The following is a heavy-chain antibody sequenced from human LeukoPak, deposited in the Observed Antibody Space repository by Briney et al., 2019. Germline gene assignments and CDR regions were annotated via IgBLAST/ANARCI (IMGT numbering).Heavy chain of an antibody. J-gene: IGHJ1*01. V-gene: IGHV3-23*01. D-gene: IGHD6-13*01. CDR1: GFTFSSYA. Sequence: GGSLRLSCATSGFTFSSYAMSWVRQAPGKGLEWVSGIGASGGSTYYADSVKGRFTISRDNSKNTLYLQMNSLRTEDTAVYYCTTDSSSWYMTEYFNHWGQGTLVTVSS. CDR3: TTDSSSWYMTEYFNH. CDR2: IGASGGST.